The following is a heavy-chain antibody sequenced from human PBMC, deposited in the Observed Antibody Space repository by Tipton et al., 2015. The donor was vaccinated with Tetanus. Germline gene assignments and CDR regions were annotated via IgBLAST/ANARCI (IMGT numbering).Heavy chain of an antibody. CDR3: AKEGSYYYDSSGLFIDY. Sequence: CAASGFTFSSYGMHWVRQAPGKGLEWVAVISYDGSNKYYADSVKGRFTISRDNSKNTLYLQMNSLRAEDTAVYYCAKEGSYYYDSSGLFIDYWGQGTLVTVSS. V-gene: IGHV3-30*18. J-gene: IGHJ4*02. D-gene: IGHD3-22*01. CDR2: ISYDGSNK. CDR1: GFTFSSYG.